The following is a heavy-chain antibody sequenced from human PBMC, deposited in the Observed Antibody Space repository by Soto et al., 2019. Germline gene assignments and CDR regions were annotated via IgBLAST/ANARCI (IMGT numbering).Heavy chain of an antibody. CDR2: IYYSGST. CDR1: GGSISSYY. J-gene: IGHJ4*02. D-gene: IGHD2-15*01. CDR3: ARRYGGTFDY. V-gene: IGHV4-59*08. Sequence: QVQLQESGPGLVKPSETLSLTCTASGGSISSYYWSWIRQPPGQGLEWIGYIYYSGSTNYNPSLKSRVTISVDTSKNQCSLKLSSVTAADTAVYYCARRYGGTFDYWGQGTLVTVSS.